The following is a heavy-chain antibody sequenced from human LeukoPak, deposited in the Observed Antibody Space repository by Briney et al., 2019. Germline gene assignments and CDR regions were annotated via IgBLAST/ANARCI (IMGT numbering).Heavy chain of an antibody. CDR2: TYTGGNA. D-gene: IGHD3-10*01. Sequence: SETLSLTCTVSGVSITSDYWSWIRQPPGKGLEWIGYTYTGGNAIYNPSLKSRVTISVGTSKNQFSLKLTSVTAADTAVCYCTRSSTYFGSFDPWGQGTLVTVSS. J-gene: IGHJ5*02. V-gene: IGHV4-4*09. CDR1: GVSITSDY. CDR3: TRSSTYFGSFDP.